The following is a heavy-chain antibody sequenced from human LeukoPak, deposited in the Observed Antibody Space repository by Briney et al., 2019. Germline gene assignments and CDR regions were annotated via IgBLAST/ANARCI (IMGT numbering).Heavy chain of an antibody. V-gene: IGHV3-21*01. CDR1: GFTFTSYS. CDR3: ARSSVLVLATNSDY. Sequence: GGSLRLSCAASGFTFTSYSMNWVRQAPGKGLEWVSSISDSSSYIYYADSVKGRFTISRDNAKNSLYLQMNNLRAEDTAVYYCARSSVLVLATNSDYWGQGTLVTVSS. J-gene: IGHJ4*02. D-gene: IGHD2-8*02. CDR2: ISDSSSYI.